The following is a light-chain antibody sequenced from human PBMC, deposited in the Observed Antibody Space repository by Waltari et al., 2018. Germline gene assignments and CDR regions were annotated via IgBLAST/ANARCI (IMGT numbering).Light chain of an antibody. V-gene: IGKV1-39*01. Sequence: DFQLTQSPSPLSASVGDRVTITCRASQNIADDLNCYQEKPGEAPKLLIWGASILQRGVPPRFSGSGSGTEVTLTISSLHPEDFATYCCQQSYSTPYTFGQGTELDIK. CDR2: GAS. CDR1: QNIADD. CDR3: QQSYSTPYT. J-gene: IGKJ2*01.